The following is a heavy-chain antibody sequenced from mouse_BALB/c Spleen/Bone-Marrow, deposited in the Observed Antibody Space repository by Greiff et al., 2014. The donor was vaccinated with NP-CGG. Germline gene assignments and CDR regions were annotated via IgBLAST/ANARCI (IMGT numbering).Heavy chain of an antibody. V-gene: IGHV1-7*01. CDR2: INPSTGYT. CDR3: ASPYGYEDYSAMDY. D-gene: IGHD1-2*01. J-gene: IGHJ4*01. CDR1: GYTFTSYW. Sequence: QVQLKESGAELAKPGASVKMSCKASGYTFTSYWMHWVKQRPGQVLEWIGYINPSTGYTEYNLKFKDKATLTADKSSSTAYIQLSSLTSEDSAVYYCASPYGYEDYSAMDYWGQGTSVTSPQ.